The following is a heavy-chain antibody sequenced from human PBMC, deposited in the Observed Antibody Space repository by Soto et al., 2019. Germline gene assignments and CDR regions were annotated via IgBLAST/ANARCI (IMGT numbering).Heavy chain of an antibody. CDR3: ARVSFTYYFDY. CDR2: IYYSGST. Sequence: SETLSLTCTVSGGSISSGGYYWSWIRQHPGKGLEWIGYIYYSGSTYYTPSLKSRVTISVDTSKTKFSRKLSSVTAADTAVYYCARVSFTYYFDYWGQGTLVTVPQ. V-gene: IGHV4-31*03. CDR1: GGSISSGGYY. J-gene: IGHJ4*02.